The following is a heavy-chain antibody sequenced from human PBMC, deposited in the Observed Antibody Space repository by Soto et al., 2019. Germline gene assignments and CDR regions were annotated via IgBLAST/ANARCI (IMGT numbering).Heavy chain of an antibody. CDR1: GYTFTGYY. D-gene: IGHD3-10*01. CDR3: ARSKTYYYGSGSYYSPLDY. V-gene: IGHV1-2*02. Sequence: ASVKVSCKASGYTFTGYYMHWVRQAPGQGLEWRGWINPNSGGTNYAQKFQGRVTMTRDTSISTAYMELSRLRSDDTAVYYCARSKTYYYGSGSYYSPLDYWAQGTLVTVSS. CDR2: INPNSGGT. J-gene: IGHJ4*02.